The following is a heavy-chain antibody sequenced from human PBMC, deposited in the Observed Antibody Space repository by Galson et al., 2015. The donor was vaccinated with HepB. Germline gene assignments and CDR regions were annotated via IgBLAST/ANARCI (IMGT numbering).Heavy chain of an antibody. J-gene: IGHJ4*02. CDR1: GFTLSSFW. V-gene: IGHV3-74*01. CDR2: ISSDGRST. CDR3: ARDGVHLVGATGLPLD. D-gene: IGHD1-26*01. Sequence: SLRLSCAASGFTLSSFWMHWVRQAPGKGLVWVARISSDGRSTSYADSVKGRFTISRDNAKNTMYLQMNSLRAEDTAVYYCARDGVHLVGATGLPLDWGQGTLVTVSS.